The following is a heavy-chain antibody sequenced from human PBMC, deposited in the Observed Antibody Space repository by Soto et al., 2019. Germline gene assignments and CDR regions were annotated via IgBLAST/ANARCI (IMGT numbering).Heavy chain of an antibody. CDR3: ASLILTGYYFDY. CDR2: IYYSGST. CDR1: GGSISSYY. J-gene: IGHJ4*02. D-gene: IGHD3-9*01. Sequence: PSETLSLTCTVSGGSISSYYWSWIRQPPGKGLEWIGYIYYSGSTNYNPSLKSRVTISVDTSKNQFSLKLSSVTAADTAVYYCASLILTGYYFDYWGQGTLVTVSS. V-gene: IGHV4-59*08.